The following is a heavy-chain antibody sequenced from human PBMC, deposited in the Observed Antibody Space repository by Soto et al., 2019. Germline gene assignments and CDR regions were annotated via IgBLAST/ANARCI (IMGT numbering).Heavy chain of an antibody. J-gene: IGHJ3*02. CDR3: ARDPRIAVAEDAFDI. V-gene: IGHV3-21*01. Sequence: PGGSLRLSCAASGFTFSSYSMNWVRQAPGKGLEWVSSISSSSSYIYYADSVKGRFTISRDNAKNSLYLQMNSLRAEDTAVYYCARDPRIAVAEDAFDIWGQGTMVTVSS. CDR1: GFTFSSYS. D-gene: IGHD6-19*01. CDR2: ISSSSSYI.